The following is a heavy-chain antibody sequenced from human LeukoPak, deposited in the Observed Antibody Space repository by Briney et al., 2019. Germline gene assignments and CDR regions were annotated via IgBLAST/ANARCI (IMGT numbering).Heavy chain of an antibody. CDR3: ARDSARGSSWSDFDY. CDR1: GFTFSSYA. Sequence: PGGSLRLSCAASGFTFSSYAMHWVRQAPGKGLEGVAVISYDGSNKYYADSVKGRFTISRDNSKNTLYMQMNSLRAEDTAVYYCARDSARGSSWSDFDYWGQGTLVTVSS. D-gene: IGHD6-13*01. J-gene: IGHJ4*02. V-gene: IGHV3-30*01. CDR2: ISYDGSNK.